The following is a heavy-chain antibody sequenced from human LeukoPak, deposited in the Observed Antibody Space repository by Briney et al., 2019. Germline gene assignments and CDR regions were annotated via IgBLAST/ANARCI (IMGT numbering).Heavy chain of an antibody. CDR1: GFTFSSYW. Sequence: GGSLRLSCAASGFTFSSYWMHWVRQAPGKGLVWVSRINNDGSSTSYADSVKGRFTIPRDSAKNTLYLQMNSLRAEDTAVYYCVSSYCSGGSCYSASGYWGQGTLVTVSS. CDR2: INNDGSST. V-gene: IGHV3-74*01. CDR3: VSSYCSGGSCYSASGY. D-gene: IGHD2-15*01. J-gene: IGHJ4*02.